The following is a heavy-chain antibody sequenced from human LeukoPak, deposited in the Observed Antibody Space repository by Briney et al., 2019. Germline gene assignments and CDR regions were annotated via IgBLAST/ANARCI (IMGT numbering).Heavy chain of an antibody. CDR2: INHSGST. Sequence: SETLSLTCAVYGGSFSGYYWSWIRQPPGKGLEWIGEINHSGSTNYNPSLKSRVTISVDTSKNQLSLKLSSVTAADTAVYYFARRRITRVREVTLHNYYYYYMEVWGKGTTSTISS. D-gene: IGHD3-10*01. CDR3: ARRRITRVREVTLHNYYYYYMEV. V-gene: IGHV4-34*01. J-gene: IGHJ6*03. CDR1: GGSFSGYY.